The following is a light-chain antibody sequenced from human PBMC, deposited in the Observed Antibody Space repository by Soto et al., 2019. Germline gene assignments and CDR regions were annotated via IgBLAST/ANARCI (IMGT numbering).Light chain of an antibody. J-gene: IGKJ1*01. CDR3: QQYGSSPQT. Sequence: EIVLTQSPGTLSLSPGDIATLSYRPSQSVSSTYLAWYQQKPGQAPRLIIYGASSRATGIPDRFSGSGSGTDFTLTISRLEPEDVAVYYCQQYGSSPQTLGQGTKVDIK. CDR2: GAS. V-gene: IGKV3-20*01. CDR1: QSVSSTY.